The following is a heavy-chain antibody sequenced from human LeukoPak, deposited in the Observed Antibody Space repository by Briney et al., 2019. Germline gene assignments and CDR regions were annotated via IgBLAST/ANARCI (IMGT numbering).Heavy chain of an antibody. Sequence: SETLSLTCTVSGGSISSGDYYWSWIRQPPGKGLEWIGYIYYSGSTYYNPSLKGRVTISVDTSKNQFSLKLSSVTAADTAVYYCARYRDILTGYYDYWGQGTLVTVSS. D-gene: IGHD3-9*01. CDR1: GGSISSGDYY. V-gene: IGHV4-30-4*01. CDR3: ARYRDILTGYYDY. CDR2: IYYSGST. J-gene: IGHJ4*02.